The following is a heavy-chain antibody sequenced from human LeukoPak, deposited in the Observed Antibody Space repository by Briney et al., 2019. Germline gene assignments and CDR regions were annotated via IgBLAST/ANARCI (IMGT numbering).Heavy chain of an antibody. J-gene: IGHJ3*02. Sequence: GGSLRLSCAASGFIFSSYEMNWVRQAPGKGLEWVSYISTSGSTIYYADSVKGRFTISRDNAKNSLFLQMNSLRTEDTALYYCAKDRGIVGVPGAFDIWGQGTMVTVSS. CDR1: GFIFSSYE. CDR2: ISTSGSTI. CDR3: AKDRGIVGVPGAFDI. D-gene: IGHD1-26*01. V-gene: IGHV3-48*03.